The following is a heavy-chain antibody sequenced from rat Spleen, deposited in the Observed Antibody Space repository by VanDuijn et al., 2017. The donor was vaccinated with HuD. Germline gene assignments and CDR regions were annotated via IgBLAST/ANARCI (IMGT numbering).Heavy chain of an antibody. D-gene: IGHD1-9*01. V-gene: IGHV2-30*01. Sequence: QVQLKESGPGLVQPSQTLSLTCTVSGFSLTSYNVHWVRQPTGKGLEWMGIIWTGGSTDYNSALKSRLSISRDTSKSQVFLKMNSLQTEDIATYYCARAGGYNWDVMDAWGQGASVTVSS. CDR3: ARAGGYNWDVMDA. CDR1: GFSLTSYN. CDR2: IWTGGST. J-gene: IGHJ4*01.